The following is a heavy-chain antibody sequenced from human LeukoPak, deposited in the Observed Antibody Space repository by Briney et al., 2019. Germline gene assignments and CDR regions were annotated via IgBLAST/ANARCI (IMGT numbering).Heavy chain of an antibody. D-gene: IGHD3-9*01. CDR3: ARDISRSPRDY. CDR1: GFTFSGYS. CDR2: ISTTSGFT. J-gene: IGHJ4*02. V-gene: IGHV3-11*06. Sequence: PGGSLRLSCAASGFTFSGYSMSWVRQAPGKGPEWISYISTTSGFTKYADSVKGRFIISRDNAKNTLFLQMNSLGVDDTAVYYCARDISRSPRDYWGQGTLVTVSS.